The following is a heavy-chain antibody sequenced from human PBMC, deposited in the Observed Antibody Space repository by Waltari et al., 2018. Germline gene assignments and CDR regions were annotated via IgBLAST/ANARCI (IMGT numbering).Heavy chain of an antibody. CDR1: GGSIRSGGYY. V-gene: IGHV4-31*03. CDR2: IYYSGST. Sequence: QVQLQESGPGLVKPSQTLSLTCTVSGGSIRSGGYYWSWIRQHPGKSLEWIGYIYYSGSTYYNPSLKSRVTISVDTSKNQFSLKLSSVTAADTAVYYCARGIPAAQLYYFDYWGQGTLVTVSS. D-gene: IGHD2-2*01. CDR3: ARGIPAAQLYYFDY. J-gene: IGHJ4*02.